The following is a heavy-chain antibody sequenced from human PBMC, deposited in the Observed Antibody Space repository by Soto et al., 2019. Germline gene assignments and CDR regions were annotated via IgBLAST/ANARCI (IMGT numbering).Heavy chain of an antibody. CDR2: INHSGST. Sequence: SETLSLTCAVYGGSFSGYYWSWIRQPPGKGLEWIGEINHSGSTNYNPSPKSQVTISVDTSKNQFSLKLSSVTAADTAVYYCANVNYCSGGSCYSYYFDSWGQGTLVTVSS. CDR1: GGSFSGYY. CDR3: ANVNYCSGGSCYSYYFDS. J-gene: IGHJ4*02. D-gene: IGHD2-15*01. V-gene: IGHV4-34*01.